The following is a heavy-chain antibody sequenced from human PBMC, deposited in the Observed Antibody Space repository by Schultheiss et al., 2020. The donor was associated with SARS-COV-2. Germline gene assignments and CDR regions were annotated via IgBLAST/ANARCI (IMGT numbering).Heavy chain of an antibody. Sequence: GGSLRLSCAASGFTFSDYYMSWIRQAPGKGLEWVSAISGSGGSTYYADSVKGRFTISRDNSKNTLYLQMNSLRAEDTAVYYCARDGDSSGWSIWFDPWGQGTLVTVAS. CDR1: GFTFSDYY. CDR2: ISGSGGST. D-gene: IGHD6-19*01. V-gene: IGHV3-23*01. CDR3: ARDGDSSGWSIWFDP. J-gene: IGHJ5*02.